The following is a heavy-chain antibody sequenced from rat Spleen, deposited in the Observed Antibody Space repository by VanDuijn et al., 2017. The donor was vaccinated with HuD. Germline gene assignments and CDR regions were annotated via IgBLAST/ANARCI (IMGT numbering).Heavy chain of an antibody. V-gene: IGHV3-3*01. J-gene: IGHJ2*01. CDR3: ARHWNDDYFDY. Sequence: EGQLQESGPGLVKPSQSLSLTCSVTGYSISSSTKWNWIRKFPENKLEWMGYINNAGSTNHNPSLKSRISITRDTSNNQFFLQLNSVTTEDTATYYCARHWNDDYFDYWGQGVMVTVSS. CDR1: GYSISSSTK. CDR2: INNAGST.